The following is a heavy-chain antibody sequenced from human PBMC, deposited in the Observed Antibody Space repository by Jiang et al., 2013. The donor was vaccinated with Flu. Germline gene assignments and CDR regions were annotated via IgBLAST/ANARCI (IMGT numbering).Heavy chain of an antibody. D-gene: IGHD6-19*01. J-gene: IGHJ4*02. CDR1: GFSLSTSGVG. V-gene: IGHV2-5*01. CDR2: LFGSDDK. Sequence: KPTQTLTLTCTFSGFSLSTSGVGVGWIRQPPGKALGVACTHLFGSDDKRYSPLSEEQAHHHQGHLQNQVVLTMTNMDPVDTATYYCAHSIAVAGTADYWGQGTLVTVSS. CDR3: AHSIAVAGTADY.